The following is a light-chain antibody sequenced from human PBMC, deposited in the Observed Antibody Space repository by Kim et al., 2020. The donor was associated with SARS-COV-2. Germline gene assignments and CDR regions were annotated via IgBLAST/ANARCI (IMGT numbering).Light chain of an antibody. CDR1: QSVSSYY. Sequence: PGERATPSCRASQSVSSYYLAWYQRKPGQAPRLFIYGASSRAIGIPDRFSGSGSGTDFTLTINRLEPEDFAVYYCQQYGSSPRTFGQGTKVDIK. CDR3: QQYGSSPRT. J-gene: IGKJ1*01. CDR2: GAS. V-gene: IGKV3-20*01.